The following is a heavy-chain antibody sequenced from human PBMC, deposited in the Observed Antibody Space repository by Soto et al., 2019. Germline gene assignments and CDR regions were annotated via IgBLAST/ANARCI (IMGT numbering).Heavy chain of an antibody. V-gene: IGHV1-18*01. CDR1: GYTFTSYG. Sequence: XVKVSCKASGYTFTSYGISWVRHAPGQGLEWMGWISAYNGNTNYAQKLQGRVTMTTDTSTSTAYMELRSLRYDDTAVYYCARDYGDSNYYYMDVWGKGTTVTVSS. CDR3: ARDYGDSNYYYMDV. D-gene: IGHD4-17*01. J-gene: IGHJ6*03. CDR2: ISAYNGNT.